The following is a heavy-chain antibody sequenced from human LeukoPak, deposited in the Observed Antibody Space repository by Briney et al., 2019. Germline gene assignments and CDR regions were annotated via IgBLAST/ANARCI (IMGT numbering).Heavy chain of an antibody. CDR3: ARGEYYYGSGSPYFDY. V-gene: IGHV3-11*01. J-gene: IGHJ4*02. Sequence: GGSLRLSCAASGFTFSDYYMSWIRQAPGKGLEWVSSVKGRFTISRDNAKNPLYLQMSSLRAEDTAVYYCARGEYYYGSGSPYFDYWGQGTLVTVSS. CDR1: GFTFSDYY. D-gene: IGHD3-10*01.